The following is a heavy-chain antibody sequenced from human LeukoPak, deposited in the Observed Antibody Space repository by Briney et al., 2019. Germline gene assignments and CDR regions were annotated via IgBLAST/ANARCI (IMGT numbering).Heavy chain of an antibody. Sequence: PSETLSLTCTVSGGSISSGSYYWSWIRQPGGKGLEWIGRIYTSGSTNYNPSLKSRVTISVDTSKNQFSLKLSSVTAADTAVYYCAREEGWGDYFDYWGQGTLVTVSS. V-gene: IGHV4-61*02. D-gene: IGHD3-10*01. J-gene: IGHJ4*02. CDR1: GGSISSGSYY. CDR2: IYTSGST. CDR3: AREEGWGDYFDY.